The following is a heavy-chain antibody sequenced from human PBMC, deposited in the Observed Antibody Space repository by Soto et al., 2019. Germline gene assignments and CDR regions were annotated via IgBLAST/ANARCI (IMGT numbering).Heavy chain of an antibody. CDR2: IWYDGSEQ. V-gene: IGHV3-33*03. Sequence: QEQLVESGGGVVQPGMSLRLSCEGSGFTFRRHGMHWVRQSPGKGLERLAVIWYDGSEQYYADSVKGRFTISRDNSKNMLYLQLNTLTVEDTAVYYCARWSNHKVVDPWGQGTMVTVS. D-gene: IGHD2-8*02. CDR3: ARWSNHKVVDP. CDR1: GFTFRRHG. J-gene: IGHJ5*02.